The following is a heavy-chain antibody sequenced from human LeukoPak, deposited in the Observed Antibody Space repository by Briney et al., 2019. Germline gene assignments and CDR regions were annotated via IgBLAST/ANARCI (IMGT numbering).Heavy chain of an antibody. J-gene: IGHJ6*02. CDR3: ARARLPVLRFLEWLSYGMDV. Sequence: GGSLRLSCAASGFTFSVYSVNWVRQAPGKGLEWVSSISSSSSYIYYADSMKGRFTISRDNAKNSLYLQMNSLRAEDTAVYYCARARLPVLRFLEWLSYGMDVWGQGTTVTVSS. CDR2: ISSSSSYI. V-gene: IGHV3-21*01. CDR1: GFTFSVYS. D-gene: IGHD3-3*01.